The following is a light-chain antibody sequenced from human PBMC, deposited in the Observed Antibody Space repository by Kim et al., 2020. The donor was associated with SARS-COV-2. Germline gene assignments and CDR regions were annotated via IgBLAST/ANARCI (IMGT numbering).Light chain of an antibody. CDR1: KLGDKY. CDR2: PDS. Sequence: SYELTQPPSVSVSPGQTASITCSGDKLGDKYACWYQQKPGQSPVLVIYPDSKRPSGIPERFSGSNSGNTATLTISGTPAMDEADYYCQAWDSSTTVFGGG. J-gene: IGLJ2*01. V-gene: IGLV3-1*01. CDR3: QAWDSSTTV.